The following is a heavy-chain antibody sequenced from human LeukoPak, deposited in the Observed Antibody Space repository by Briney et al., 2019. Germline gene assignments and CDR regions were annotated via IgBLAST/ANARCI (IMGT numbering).Heavy chain of an antibody. V-gene: IGHV4-39*01. CDR2: IYYSGST. Sequence: SETLSLTCTVSGGSISSSSYYWGWIRQPPGKGLEWIGSIYYSGSTYYNPFLKSRVTISVDTSKNQFSLKLSSVTAADTAVYYCASYCSSTSCLRRAFDIWGQGTMVTVSS. J-gene: IGHJ3*02. D-gene: IGHD2-2*01. CDR3: ASYCSSTSCLRRAFDI. CDR1: GGSISSSSYY.